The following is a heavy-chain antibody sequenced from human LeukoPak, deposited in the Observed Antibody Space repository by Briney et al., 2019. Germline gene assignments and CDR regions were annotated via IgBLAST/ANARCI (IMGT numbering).Heavy chain of an antibody. CDR2: IYYSGST. Sequence: SETLSLTCTVSGGSISSSSYYWGWIRQPPGKGLEWIGSIYYSGSTYYNPSLKSRVTISVDTSKNQFSLKLSSVTAADTAVYYCASHQAYSSDYWGQGTLVTVSS. D-gene: IGHD6-13*01. CDR1: GGSISSSSYY. V-gene: IGHV4-39*01. J-gene: IGHJ4*02. CDR3: ASHQAYSSDY.